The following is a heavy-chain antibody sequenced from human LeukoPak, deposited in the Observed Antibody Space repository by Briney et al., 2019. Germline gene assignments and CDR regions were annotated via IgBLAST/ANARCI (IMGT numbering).Heavy chain of an antibody. J-gene: IGHJ4*02. CDR2: ISYDGSNK. D-gene: IGHD5-12*01. CDR1: GFTFSSYA. CDR3: ARALQVATITSCGY. V-gene: IGHV3-30-3*01. Sequence: PGGSLRLSCAASGFTFSSYAMHWVRQAPGKGLEWVAVISYDGSNKYYADSVKGRFTISRDNSKNTLYLQMNSLRAEDTAVYYCARALQVATITSCGYWGQGTLVTVSS.